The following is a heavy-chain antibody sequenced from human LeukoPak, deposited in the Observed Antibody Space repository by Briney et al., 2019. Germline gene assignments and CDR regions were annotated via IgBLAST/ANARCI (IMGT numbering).Heavy chain of an antibody. CDR3: ASTARHYSGSYWAAFDI. Sequence: GASVKVSCKASGYTFTSYGISWVRQAPGQGLEWMGWISAYNGNTNYAQKLQGRVTMTTDTSTSTAYMELRSLRSDDTAVYYCASTARHYSGSYWAAFDIWGQGTLVTVSS. D-gene: IGHD1-26*01. J-gene: IGHJ4*02. CDR1: GYTFTSYG. CDR2: ISAYNGNT. V-gene: IGHV1-18*01.